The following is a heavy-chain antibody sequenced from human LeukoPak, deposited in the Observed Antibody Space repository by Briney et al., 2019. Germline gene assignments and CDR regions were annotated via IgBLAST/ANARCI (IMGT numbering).Heavy chain of an antibody. CDR2: INHSGST. CDR3: ARAPTMVDAADAFDI. V-gene: IGHV4-34*01. Sequence: SETLSLTCAVYGVSFSGYYWSWIRQPPGKGLEWIGEINHSGSTNYNPSLKSRVTISVDTSKNQFSLKLSSVTAADTAVYYCARAPTMVDAADAFDIWGQGTMVTVSS. J-gene: IGHJ3*02. D-gene: IGHD4/OR15-4a*01. CDR1: GVSFSGYY.